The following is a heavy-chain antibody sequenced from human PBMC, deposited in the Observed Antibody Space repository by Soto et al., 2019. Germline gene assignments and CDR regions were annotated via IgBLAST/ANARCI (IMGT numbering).Heavy chain of an antibody. CDR1: GGSISSGGYY. V-gene: IGHV4-31*03. J-gene: IGHJ3*02. CDR3: AKERRGGTYYYLSGSRRDAFDI. D-gene: IGHD3-10*01. Sequence: QVQLQESGPGLVKPSQTLSLTCTVSGGSISSGGYYWNWIRQHPGKGLEWIGYIYYSGSTYYNPSLKSRVTISVDTSKKQFSLKLSSVTAADTAVYYCAKERRGGTYYYLSGSRRDAFDIWGQGTKVTVSA. CDR2: IYYSGST.